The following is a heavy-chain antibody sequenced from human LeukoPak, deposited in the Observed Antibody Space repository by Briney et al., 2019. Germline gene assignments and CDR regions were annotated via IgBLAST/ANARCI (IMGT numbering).Heavy chain of an antibody. CDR1: GYTFTSYG. CDR3: AKDLYYDSSGYLPNGAFDI. CDR2: ISAYNGNT. Sequence: ASVKVSCKASGYTFTSYGISWVRQAPGQGLEWMGWISAYNGNTNYAQKLQGRVTMTTDTSTSTAYMELRSLRSDDTAVYYCAKDLYYDSSGYLPNGAFDIWGQGTMVTVSS. J-gene: IGHJ3*02. D-gene: IGHD3-22*01. V-gene: IGHV1-18*01.